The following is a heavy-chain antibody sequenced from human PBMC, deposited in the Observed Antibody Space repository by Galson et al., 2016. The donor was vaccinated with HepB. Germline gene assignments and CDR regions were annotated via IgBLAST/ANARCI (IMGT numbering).Heavy chain of an antibody. D-gene: IGHD2/OR15-2a*01. V-gene: IGHV3-21*01. CDR1: GFTFSSHA. J-gene: IGHJ4*02. CDR3: ARDGISSLDQ. CDR2: ISSSSSYI. Sequence: SLRLSCAASGFTFSSHAMNWVRQAPGKGLEWVSHISSSSSYIYYADAVKGRFTISRDNSKNTLSLQMNSLRAEDTAIYYCARDGISSLDQWGQGILVTVSS.